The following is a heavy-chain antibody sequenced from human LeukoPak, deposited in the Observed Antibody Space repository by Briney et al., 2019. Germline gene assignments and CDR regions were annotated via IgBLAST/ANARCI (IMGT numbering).Heavy chain of an antibody. Sequence: GASVKVSCKASGYTFTGYYMHWVRQAPGQGLEWMGWNNPNSGGTNYAQKFQGRVTMTRDTYISTAYMELSRLRSDDTAVYYCARAPARWLHPLDYWGQGTLVTVSS. J-gene: IGHJ4*02. V-gene: IGHV1-2*02. CDR1: GYTFTGYY. D-gene: IGHD5-24*01. CDR3: ARAPARWLHPLDY. CDR2: NNPNSGGT.